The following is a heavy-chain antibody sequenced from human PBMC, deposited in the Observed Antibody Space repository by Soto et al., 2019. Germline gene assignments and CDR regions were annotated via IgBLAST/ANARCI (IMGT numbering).Heavy chain of an antibody. V-gene: IGHV3-30*18. CDR2: ISYDGSNK. D-gene: IGHD2-15*01. Sequence: QPGGSLRLSCAASGFTFSSYGMHWVRQAPGKGLEWVAVISYDGSNKYYADSVKGRFTISRDNSKNTLYLQMNSLRAEDTAVYYCAKDLAPLLVVAAMADYWGKGTLVTVPS. CDR3: AKDLAPLLVVAAMADY. CDR1: GFTFSSYG. J-gene: IGHJ4*02.